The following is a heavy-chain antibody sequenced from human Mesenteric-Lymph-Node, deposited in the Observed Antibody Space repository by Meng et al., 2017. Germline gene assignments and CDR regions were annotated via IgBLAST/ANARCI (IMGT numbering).Heavy chain of an antibody. CDR2: IIPIFGTA. Sequence: SVKVSCKASGGTFSSYAISWVRQAPGQGLEWMGGIIPIFGTANYAQKFQGRVTITADKSTSTAYMELSSLRSEDTAVYYCARDPSSGWPGYDYWGQGTLVTVSS. V-gene: IGHV1-69*06. D-gene: IGHD6-19*01. CDR3: ARDPSSGWPGYDY. CDR1: GGTFSSYA. J-gene: IGHJ4*02.